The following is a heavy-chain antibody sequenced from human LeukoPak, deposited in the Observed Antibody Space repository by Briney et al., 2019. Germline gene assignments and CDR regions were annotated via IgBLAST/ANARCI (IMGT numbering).Heavy chain of an antibody. CDR1: GFTFSSYS. V-gene: IGHV3-48*04. CDR3: ARRLPIAGGSSHAFNV. J-gene: IGHJ3*01. Sequence: TGGSLRLSCAASGFTFSSYSMNWVRQAPGKGLEWVSYITSSDASVYYADSVQGRFTISRDNAKNSLYLQMNSLRAEDTAVYYCARRLPIAGGSSHAFNVWGQGTMVTVSS. D-gene: IGHD6-13*01. CDR2: ITSSDASV.